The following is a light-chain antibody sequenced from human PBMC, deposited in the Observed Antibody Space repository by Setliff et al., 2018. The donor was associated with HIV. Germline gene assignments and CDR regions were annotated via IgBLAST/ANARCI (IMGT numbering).Light chain of an antibody. Sequence: QSALTQPASVSGSPGQSITISCTGTSSDVGGYNYVSWYQQHPGKAPKLMIYDVSKRPSGVSNRFSGSKSGNTASLTISGLQAEDEADYYCCSYTSSGTLVFGTGTKVTVL. CDR2: DVS. CDR1: SSDVGGYNY. J-gene: IGLJ1*01. CDR3: CSYTSSGTLV. V-gene: IGLV2-14*01.